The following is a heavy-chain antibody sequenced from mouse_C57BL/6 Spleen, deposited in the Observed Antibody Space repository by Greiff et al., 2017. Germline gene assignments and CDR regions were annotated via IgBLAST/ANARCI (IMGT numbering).Heavy chain of an antibody. CDR1: GYTFTSYW. CDR2: IYPGSGST. J-gene: IGHJ2*01. D-gene: IGHD4-1*01. Sequence: QVQLKQPGAELVKPGASVKMSCKASGYTFTSYWITWVKQRPGLGLEWIGDIYPGSGSTNYNEKFKSKATLTVDTSSSTAYMQLSSLTSEDSAVYYCARDGANWAGFDYWGQGTTLTVSS. CDR3: ARDGANWAGFDY. V-gene: IGHV1-55*01.